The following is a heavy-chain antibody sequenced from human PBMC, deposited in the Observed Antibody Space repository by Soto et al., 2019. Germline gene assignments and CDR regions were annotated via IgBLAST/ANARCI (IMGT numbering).Heavy chain of an antibody. D-gene: IGHD6-25*01. CDR1: GFNFSNFA. CDR2: INWNSDTV. Sequence: EVQLVESGGGLVQPGRSLRLSCAVSGFNFSNFAMHWVRQVPGKGLEWVSGINWNSDTVAYAASVKGRFTISRDNAKSSLYLQMDSLRIDDTAFYYCAKDKGGTPYYFDSWGQGILVTVSS. V-gene: IGHV3-9*01. CDR3: AKDKGGTPYYFDS. J-gene: IGHJ4*02.